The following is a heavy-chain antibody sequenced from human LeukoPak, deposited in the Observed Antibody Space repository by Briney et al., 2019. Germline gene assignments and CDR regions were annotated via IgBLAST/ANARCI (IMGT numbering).Heavy chain of an antibody. Sequence: TGGSLRLPCAASGFTFDTYWMSWVRQAPGKGLEWGANLKQGGNEKYYVDSVKGRFTISKDNAKNSLYLQMTGRRAEDTAVYYCAREWYGTYEYWGQGTLVTVSS. J-gene: IGHJ4*02. CDR2: LKQGGNEK. V-gene: IGHV3-7*01. D-gene: IGHD6-13*01. CDR3: AREWYGTYEY. CDR1: GFTFDTYW.